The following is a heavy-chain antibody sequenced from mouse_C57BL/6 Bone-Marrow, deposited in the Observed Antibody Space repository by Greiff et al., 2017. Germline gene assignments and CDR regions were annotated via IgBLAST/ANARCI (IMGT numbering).Heavy chain of an antibody. CDR3: TREGVVPYWYFDV. CDR2: ISSGGDYI. V-gene: IGHV5-9-1*02. CDR1: GFTFSSYA. D-gene: IGHD6-1*01. J-gene: IGHJ1*03. Sequence: EVQLVESGEGLVKPGGSLKLSCAASGFTFSSYAMSWVRQTPEKRLEWVAYISSGGDYIYYADTVKGRFTFSRDNARNTLYLQMSSLKSEDTAMYYCTREGVVPYWYFDVWGTGTTVTVSS.